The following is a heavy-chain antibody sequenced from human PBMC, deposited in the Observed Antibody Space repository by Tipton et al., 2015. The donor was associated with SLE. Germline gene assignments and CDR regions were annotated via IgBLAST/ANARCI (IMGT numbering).Heavy chain of an antibody. CDR3: ARGELQRDHYYYMDV. J-gene: IGHJ6*03. CDR1: GYSFTRYD. D-gene: IGHD6-13*01. CDR2: MNARSGNT. V-gene: IGHV1-8*01. Sequence: QLVQSGPEVKKPGASVKVSCKASGYSFTRYDINWVRQATGKGLEWMGWMNARSGNTGYAQRFQGRVTMTRDTSISTAYMELSSLRSDDTAVYFCARGELQRDHYYYMDVWGQGTTVTVSS.